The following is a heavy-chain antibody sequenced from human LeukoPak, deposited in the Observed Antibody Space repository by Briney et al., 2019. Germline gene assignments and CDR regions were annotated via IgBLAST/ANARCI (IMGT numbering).Heavy chain of an antibody. CDR2: IRSKAYAETT. D-gene: IGHD2-2*01. CDR1: GFSFRDYA. V-gene: IGHV3-49*04. J-gene: IGHJ3*01. Sequence: GGSLRLSCTTSGFSFRDYALTWVRQAPGKGLEWIGFIRSKAYAETTEYAASVKGRFTISRDDSKTIAYLQMNSLTTEDTAAYYCARGGDFGVPAPLGIDAFDFWGQGTMVTVSS. CDR3: ARGGDFGVPAPLGIDAFDF.